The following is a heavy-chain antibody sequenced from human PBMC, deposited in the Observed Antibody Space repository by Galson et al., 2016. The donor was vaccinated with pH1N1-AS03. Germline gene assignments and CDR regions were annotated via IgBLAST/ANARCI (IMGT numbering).Heavy chain of an antibody. Sequence: CAASGFTFSNYEVNWVRQAPGKGLEWVSYISNSGTTVHYADSVKGRFTISRDNAKNSLYLQLSSLRAEDTAVYYCARDPTYATSGYYYPHFDSWGQGTLVTVSS. V-gene: IGHV3-48*03. CDR3: ARDPTYATSGYYYPHFDS. CDR2: ISNSGTTV. CDR1: GFTFSNYE. J-gene: IGHJ5*01. D-gene: IGHD3-22*01.